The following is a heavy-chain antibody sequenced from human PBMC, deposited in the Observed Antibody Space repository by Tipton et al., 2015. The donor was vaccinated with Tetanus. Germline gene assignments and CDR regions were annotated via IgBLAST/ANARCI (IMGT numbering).Heavy chain of an antibody. V-gene: IGHV5-51*03. CDR1: GYSFTSYW. CDR3: ARLGSFGSFYSGMDV. J-gene: IGHJ6*02. CDR2: IYPGDSDT. D-gene: IGHD3-10*01. Sequence: QSGPEVKKPGESLKISCKGSGYSFTSYWIGWVRQMPGKGLEWMGIIYPGDSDTRYSPSFQGHVTISAGKSISTAYLQWSSLKASDTAMYYCARLGSFGSFYSGMDVWGQGTTVTVSS.